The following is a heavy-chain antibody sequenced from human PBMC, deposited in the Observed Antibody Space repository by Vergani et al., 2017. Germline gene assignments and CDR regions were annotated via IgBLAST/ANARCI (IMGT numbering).Heavy chain of an antibody. CDR1: GGSISSSSYY. CDR2: IYYSGST. Sequence: QLQLQESGPGLVKPSETLSLTCTVSGGSISSSSYYWGWIRQPPGKGLEWIGNIYYSGSTYYNPSLKSRVTISVDTSKNQFSLKLSSVTAADTAVYYCARGCGDYYYYYYVDVWGKGTTVTVSS. D-gene: IGHD7-27*01. V-gene: IGHV4-39*07. J-gene: IGHJ6*03. CDR3: ARGCGDYYYYYYVDV.